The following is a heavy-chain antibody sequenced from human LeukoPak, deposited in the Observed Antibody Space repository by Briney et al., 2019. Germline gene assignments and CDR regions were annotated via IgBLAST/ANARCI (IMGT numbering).Heavy chain of an antibody. CDR3: ARAYSSSSGYSDY. CDR1: GSSFSSYW. D-gene: IGHD6-6*01. Sequence: PGESLKISFKGSGSSFSSYWIGWVRQMPGKGLEWMGIIYPGDSDTRYSPSFQGQVTISADKSISTAYLQWSSLKASDTAMYYCARAYSSSSGYSDYWGQGTLVTVSS. V-gene: IGHV5-51*01. J-gene: IGHJ4*02. CDR2: IYPGDSDT.